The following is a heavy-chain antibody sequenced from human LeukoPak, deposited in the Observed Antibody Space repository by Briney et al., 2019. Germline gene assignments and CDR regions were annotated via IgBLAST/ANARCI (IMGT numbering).Heavy chain of an antibody. J-gene: IGHJ5*02. D-gene: IGHD3-16*01. CDR2: ITYSSDNK. CDR1: GFIFSNYA. CDR3: ARVPQGEYNWFDP. Sequence: PGGSLRLSCAASGFIFSNYAMSWVRQAPGQGPEWVSSITYSSDNKDYADSVKGRFTISRDNAKNTVYLQMNSLRAEDTALYYCARVPQGEYNWFDPWGQGTLVTVSS. V-gene: IGHV3-23*01.